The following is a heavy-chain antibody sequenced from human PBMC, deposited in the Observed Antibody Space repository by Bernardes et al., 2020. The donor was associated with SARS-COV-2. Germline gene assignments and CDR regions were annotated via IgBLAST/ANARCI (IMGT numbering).Heavy chain of an antibody. D-gene: IGHD3-3*01. J-gene: IGHJ5*02. CDR1: GFTFSSYA. Sequence: GGSLRLSCSASGFTFSSYAMHWVRQAPGKGLEYVSAISSNGGSTYYADSVKGRFTISRDNSKNTLYLQMSSLRAEDTAVYYCVKPGFWSGYYYNNWFDPWGQGTLVTVSS. CDR3: VKPGFWSGYYYNNWFDP. CDR2: ISSNGGST. V-gene: IGHV3-64D*06.